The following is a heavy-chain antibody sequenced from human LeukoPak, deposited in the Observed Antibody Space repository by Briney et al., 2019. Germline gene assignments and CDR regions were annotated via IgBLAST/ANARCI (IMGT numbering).Heavy chain of an antibody. D-gene: IGHD2-15*01. CDR3: ARCYCSGGSCYPDY. CDR1: GGSTSSSSYY. J-gene: IGHJ4*02. Sequence: SETLSLTCSVSGGSTSSSSYYWGWIRQPPGKGLEWIGSIYYSGSTYYNSSLKSRVTISADTSKNQFSLKLSSVTAADTAVYYSARCYCSGGSCYPDYWGQGTLVTVSS. V-gene: IGHV4-39*01. CDR2: IYYSGST.